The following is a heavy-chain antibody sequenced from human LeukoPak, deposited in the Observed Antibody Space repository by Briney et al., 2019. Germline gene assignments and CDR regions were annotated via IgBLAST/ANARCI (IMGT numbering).Heavy chain of an antibody. J-gene: IGHJ3*02. CDR2: IKQDGSEK. Sequence: GGSLRLSCAASGFTFSSYWMSWVRQAPGEGLEWVANIKQDGSEKYYVDSVKGRFTISRDNAKNSPYLQMNSLRAEDTAVYYCAREMYYYDHGAFDIWGQGTMVTVSS. CDR1: GFTFSSYW. D-gene: IGHD3-22*01. V-gene: IGHV3-7*01. CDR3: AREMYYYDHGAFDI.